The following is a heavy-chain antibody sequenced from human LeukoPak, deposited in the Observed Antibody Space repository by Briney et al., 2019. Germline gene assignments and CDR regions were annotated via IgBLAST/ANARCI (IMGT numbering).Heavy chain of an antibody. J-gene: IGHJ4*02. CDR1: GGSISSYY. CDR2: IYYSGST. Sequence: LETLSLTCTVSGGSISSYYWSWIRQPPGKGLEWIGYIYYSGSTNYNPSLKSRVTISVDTSKNQFSLKLSSVTAADTAVYYCARVEQWLGPFDYWGQGTLVTVSS. D-gene: IGHD6-19*01. CDR3: ARVEQWLGPFDY. V-gene: IGHV4-59*01.